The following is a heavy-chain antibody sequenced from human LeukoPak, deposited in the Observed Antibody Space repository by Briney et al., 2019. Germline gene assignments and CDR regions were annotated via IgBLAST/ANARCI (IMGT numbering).Heavy chain of an antibody. CDR3: ARLITIFGVVTDD. D-gene: IGHD3-3*01. CDR1: GYSISSGYY. CDR2: IYHSGST. J-gene: IGHJ4*02. V-gene: IGHV4-38-2*01. Sequence: KPSETPSLTCAVSGYSISSGYYWGWIRQPPGKGLEGIGSIYHSGSTYYNPSLKSRVTISVDTSKNQFSLKLSSVTAADTAVYYCARLITIFGVVTDDWGQGTLVTVSS.